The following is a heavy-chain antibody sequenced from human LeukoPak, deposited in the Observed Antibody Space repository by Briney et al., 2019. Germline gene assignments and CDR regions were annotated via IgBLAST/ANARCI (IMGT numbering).Heavy chain of an antibody. CDR3: ARDRLEYYYDSSGYPDAFDI. J-gene: IGHJ3*02. V-gene: IGHV3-48*02. D-gene: IGHD3-22*01. CDR2: ISSSSSTI. CDR1: GFTFSYHS. Sequence: GGSLRLSCAASGFTFSYHSMNWVRQAPGKGLEWLSYISSSSSTIYYADSVKGRFTISSDDAKNSLYLQMNSLRDEDTAVYYCARDRLEYYYDSSGYPDAFDIWGQGTMVTVSS.